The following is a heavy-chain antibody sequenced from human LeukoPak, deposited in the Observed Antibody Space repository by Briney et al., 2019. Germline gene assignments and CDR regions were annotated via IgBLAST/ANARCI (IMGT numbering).Heavy chain of an antibody. CDR2: IYYSGST. J-gene: IGHJ6*03. CDR3: VRRVTGIYYMDV. D-gene: IGHD1-20*01. V-gene: IGHV4-39*07. CDR1: GGSISSSSYY. Sequence: SETLSLTCTVSGGSISSSSYYWGWIRQPPGKGLEWIGSIYYSGSTYYNPSLKSRVTISVDTSKNQFSLKLTSVTAADTAAYYCVRRVTGIYYMDVWGKGTTVTVSS.